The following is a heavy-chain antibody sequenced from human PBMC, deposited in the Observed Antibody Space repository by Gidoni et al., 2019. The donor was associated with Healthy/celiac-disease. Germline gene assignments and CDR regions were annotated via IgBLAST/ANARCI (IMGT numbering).Heavy chain of an antibody. V-gene: IGHV4-39*07. CDR2: IYYSGGT. D-gene: IGHD3-10*01. CDR1: GGSISSSNYY. Sequence: QLQLQESGPGLVKPSETLSLTCTVSGGSISSSNYYWGWIRQPPGKGLEWIGSIYYSGGTYYNPSLKSRVTISVDTSKNQFSLKLSSVTAADTAVYYCARPRGVEVRGVRPIDAFDIWGQGTMVTVSS. J-gene: IGHJ3*02. CDR3: ARPRGVEVRGVRPIDAFDI.